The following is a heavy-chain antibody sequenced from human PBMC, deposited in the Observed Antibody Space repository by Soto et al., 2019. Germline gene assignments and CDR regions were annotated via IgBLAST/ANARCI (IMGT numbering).Heavy chain of an antibody. D-gene: IGHD4-17*01. CDR1: GGSISSGGYY. V-gene: IGHV4-31*03. J-gene: IGHJ3*02. Sequence: QVQLQESGPGLVKPSQTLSLTCTVSGGSISSGGYYWSWIRQHPGKGLEWIGYIYYSGSTYYNPSLKSRVTISVDTSKNQFSLKLSSVTASDTAVYYCARAQNDYGDKRAQSAFDIWGQGTMVTVSS. CDR2: IYYSGST. CDR3: ARAQNDYGDKRAQSAFDI.